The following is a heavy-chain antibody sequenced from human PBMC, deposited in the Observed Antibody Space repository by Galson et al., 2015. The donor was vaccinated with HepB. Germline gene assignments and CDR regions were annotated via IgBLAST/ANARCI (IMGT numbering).Heavy chain of an antibody. CDR1: GYTFTGYY. CDR3: ASAACTYTTSCSPDFP. D-gene: IGHD3-16*01. Sequence: SVKVSCKASGYTFTGYYIHWVRQVPGQGLEWMGWINPHSGGTNYAQTFQGRVTMTRDTSISTAYKELSSLRSDDTAVYYCASAACTYTTSCSPDFPWGQGTLVTVSS. V-gene: IGHV1-2*02. CDR2: INPHSGGT. J-gene: IGHJ5*02.